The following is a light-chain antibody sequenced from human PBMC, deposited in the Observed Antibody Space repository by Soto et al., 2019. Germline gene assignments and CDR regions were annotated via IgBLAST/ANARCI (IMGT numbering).Light chain of an antibody. CDR3: QSYDSSLSGSEV. V-gene: IGLV1-40*01. CDR2: ANS. CDR1: SSNIGAGYD. Sequence: QSVLTQPPSVSGAPGQRVTISCTGSSSNIGAGYDVHWYQQLPGTAPKLLMYANSNRPSGVPDRFSGSKSGTSASLAITGLQAEDEADYYCQSYDSSLSGSEVFGTGTKLTVL. J-gene: IGLJ1*01.